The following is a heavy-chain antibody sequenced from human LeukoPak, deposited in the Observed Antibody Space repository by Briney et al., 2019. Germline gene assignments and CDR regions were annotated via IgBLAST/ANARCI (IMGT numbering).Heavy chain of an antibody. CDR2: IYSGGST. CDR1: GFTVSSNY. V-gene: IGHV3-66*01. D-gene: IGHD6-19*01. CDR3: ARERNLEIAVAGTIFDY. Sequence: AGGSLILSCAASGFTVSSNYMGWVRQAPGKGLEWVSVIYSGGSTYYADSVKGRITIARDNSKNTLYLQMKSLRAEDTAVYYYARERNLEIAVAGTIFDYWGQGTLVTVSS. J-gene: IGHJ4*02.